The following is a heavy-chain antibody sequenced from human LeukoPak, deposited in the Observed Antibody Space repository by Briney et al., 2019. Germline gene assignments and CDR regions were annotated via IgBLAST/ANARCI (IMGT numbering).Heavy chain of an antibody. V-gene: IGHV3-30*18. CDR2: ISYDGSNK. CDR1: GFTISSYG. D-gene: IGHD2-2*01. CDR3: AKPARYCSSTSCRAYIDY. Sequence: GRSLRLSCAASGFTISSYGMHWVRQAPGKGLEWVAVISYDGSNKYYADSVKGRFTISRDNSKNTLYLQMNSLRAEDTAVYYCAKPARYCSSTSCRAYIDYWRQGTLVTVSS. J-gene: IGHJ4*02.